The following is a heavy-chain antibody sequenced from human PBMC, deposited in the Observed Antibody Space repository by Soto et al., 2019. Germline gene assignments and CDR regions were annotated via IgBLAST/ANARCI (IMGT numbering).Heavy chain of an antibody. CDR2: IGQDGSDG. CDR1: GFSFNMFW. Sequence: EVQLVESGVGLVHPGGSLRLSCADSGFSFNMFWMTWVRQAQGKGLEWVAIIGQDGSDGLYADSVKGRFTISRDNAKNSLYLQMNSLRVEDTAVYYCTGGSGWLQTDWGQGTLVTVSS. V-gene: IGHV3-7*04. CDR3: TGGSGWLQTD. D-gene: IGHD6-19*01. J-gene: IGHJ4*02.